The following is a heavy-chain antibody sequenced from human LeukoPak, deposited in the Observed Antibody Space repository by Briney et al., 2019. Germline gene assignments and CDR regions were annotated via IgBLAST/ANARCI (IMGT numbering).Heavy chain of an antibody. CDR3: ARGAGYRASDY. CDR2: IYYSGST. J-gene: IGHJ4*02. V-gene: IGHV4-59*01. Sequence: PSETLSLTCGVSGGSISSYYWSWIRQPPGKGLEWIGYIYYSGSTNYNPSLKSRVTISVDTSKNQFSLKLSSVTAADTAVYYCARGAGYRASDYWGQGTLVTVSS. D-gene: IGHD5-24*01. CDR1: GGSISSYY.